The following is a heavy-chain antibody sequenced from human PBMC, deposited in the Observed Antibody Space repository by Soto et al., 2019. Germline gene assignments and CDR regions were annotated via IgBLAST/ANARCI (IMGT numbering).Heavy chain of an antibody. CDR2: IYHSGTT. J-gene: IGHJ4*02. Sequence: QLQLQESGPGLVKPSEPLSLTCTVSGGSISSTSSSWGWFRQPPGKGLEWIGNIYHSGTTYYNPSLTSRVTISVDTSKNQFSLKLTSVTAADTAVYYCARHDYDSGSYVRYWGQGTLVTVSS. D-gene: IGHD3-10*01. CDR1: GGSISSTSSS. V-gene: IGHV4-39*01. CDR3: ARHDYDSGSYVRY.